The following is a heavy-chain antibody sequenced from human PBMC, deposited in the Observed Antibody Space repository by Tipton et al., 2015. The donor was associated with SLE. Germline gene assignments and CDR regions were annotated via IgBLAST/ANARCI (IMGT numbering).Heavy chain of an antibody. J-gene: IGHJ1*01. D-gene: IGHD6-13*01. CDR2: ISWDGGST. Sequence: SLRLSCAASGFTFDDYTMHWVRQPPGKGLEWVSLISWDGGSTYYADSVKGRFTISRDNSKNSLYLQMNSLRTEDTALYYCAKTTYSNSWTGTFQHWGQGTLVTVSS. V-gene: IGHV3-43*01. CDR3: AKTTYSNSWTGTFQH. CDR1: GFTFDDYT.